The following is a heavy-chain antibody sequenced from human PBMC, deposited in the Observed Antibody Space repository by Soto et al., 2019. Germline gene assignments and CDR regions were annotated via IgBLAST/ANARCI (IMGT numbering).Heavy chain of an antibody. V-gene: IGHV1-8*01. CDR3: ARGRGRFLEWLRDFDY. J-gene: IGHJ4*02. CDR1: GYTFTSYD. CDR2: MNPNSGNT. D-gene: IGHD3-3*01. Sequence: QVQLVQSGAEVKKPGASVKVSCKASGYTFTSYDINWVRQATGQGLEWMGWMNPNSGNTGYAQKFQGRVTMTRNTSISTAYMELSSLRSEDTAVYYCARGRGRFLEWLRDFDYWGQGPLVTVSS.